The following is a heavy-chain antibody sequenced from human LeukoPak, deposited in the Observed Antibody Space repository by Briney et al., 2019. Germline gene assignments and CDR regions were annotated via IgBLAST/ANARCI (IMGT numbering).Heavy chain of an antibody. V-gene: IGHV3-23*01. CDR3: ATLLSGSSYYDWFDP. D-gene: IGHD6-6*01. CDR1: GFAFGSEA. CDR2: ISPGGGTT. J-gene: IGHJ5*02. Sequence: GGSLRLSCAVSGFAFGSEAMSWVRQSPARGLEWVASISPGGGTTYYADYVKGRFTISRDNSNNTLYLQMNSLRAEDTAVYYCATLLSGSSYYDWFDPWGQGTLVTVST.